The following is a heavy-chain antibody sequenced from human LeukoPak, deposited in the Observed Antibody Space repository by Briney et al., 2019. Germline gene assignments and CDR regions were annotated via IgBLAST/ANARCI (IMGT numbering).Heavy chain of an antibody. Sequence: ASVKVSCKTSGYTFSNYGISWVRQAPGQGPEWMGWISAYNGNTDYPQKVQDRVSMTTDTSTSTAYMELRSLTSDDTALYYCARDTRDYDHYYFGVDVWGQGTTVTVS. CDR2: ISAYNGNT. CDR3: ARDTRDYDHYYFGVDV. V-gene: IGHV1-18*01. J-gene: IGHJ6*02. D-gene: IGHD5-12*01. CDR1: GYTFSNYG.